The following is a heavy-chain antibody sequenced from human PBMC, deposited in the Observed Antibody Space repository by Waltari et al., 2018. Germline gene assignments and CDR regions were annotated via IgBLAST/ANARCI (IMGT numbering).Heavy chain of an antibody. Sequence: QLQLQESGPGLVKPSETLSLTCTVPGGSISSSSYYWGWIRQPPGKGLEWIGSIYYSGSTYYNPSLKSRVTISVDTSKNQFSLKLSSVTAADTAVYYCARLSLLLVSYYWGQRTLVTVSS. V-gene: IGHV4-39*07. CDR3: ARLSLLLVSYY. D-gene: IGHD3-9*01. CDR1: GGSISSSSYY. J-gene: IGHJ4*02. CDR2: IYYSGST.